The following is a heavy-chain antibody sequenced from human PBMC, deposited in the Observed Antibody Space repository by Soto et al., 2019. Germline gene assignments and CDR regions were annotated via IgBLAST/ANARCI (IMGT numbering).Heavy chain of an antibody. CDR3: TGALDWSPYYFYFGMDL. Sequence: ELRLLESGGGLVQSGGSLRLSCAGSGFTFSTYAMSWVRRAPGKGLEWVSSISSGGVYMYYVDSVRGRFTISRDNFQSTLYLQMNRLRAEDTSVYYCTGALDWSPYYFYFGMDLWGQGTTVTVSS. V-gene: IGHV3-23*01. D-gene: IGHD3-9*01. J-gene: IGHJ6*02. CDR2: ISSGGVYM. CDR1: GFTFSTYA.